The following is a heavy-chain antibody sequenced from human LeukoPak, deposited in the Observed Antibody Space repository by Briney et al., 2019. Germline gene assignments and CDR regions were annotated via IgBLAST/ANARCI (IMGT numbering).Heavy chain of an antibody. CDR2: ISGTNCYI. CDR1: GFTFTNYN. D-gene: IGHD4/OR15-4a*01. Sequence: PGGSLRLSCAVSGFTFTNYNMNWVRQAPGKGLEWVSSISGTNCYIYYADSVKGRFTISRDNAKNSLYLQMNSLRAEDTAVYYCARIPNSANFPNWFDPWGQGTLVTVSS. CDR3: ARIPNSANFPNWFDP. V-gene: IGHV3-21*01. J-gene: IGHJ5*02.